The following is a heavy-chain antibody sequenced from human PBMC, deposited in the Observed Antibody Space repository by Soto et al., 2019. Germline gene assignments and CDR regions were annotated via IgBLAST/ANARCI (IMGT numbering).Heavy chain of an antibody. CDR1: GYTFTSYG. J-gene: IGHJ4*02. CDR2: ISAYNGNT. D-gene: IGHD3-22*01. Sequence: ASVKVSCKASGYTFTSYGISWVRQAPGQGLEWMGWISAYNGNTNYAQKLQGRVTMTTDTSTSTAYMELRSLRSDDTAVYYCARIAFYYYDSSGRLDYWGQGTLVTVSS. V-gene: IGHV1-18*01. CDR3: ARIAFYYYDSSGRLDY.